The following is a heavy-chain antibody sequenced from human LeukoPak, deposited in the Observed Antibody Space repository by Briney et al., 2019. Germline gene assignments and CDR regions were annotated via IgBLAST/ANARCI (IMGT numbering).Heavy chain of an antibody. Sequence: ASVKVSCKASGYTFTSYHMHWVRQAPGQGLEWMGKINLSGGSTTYAQKFQGRVTMTRDTSTSTVYMELSSLRSEDTAVYYCARREYFDSSGFGTGYYSMDVWGQGTTVTVSS. CDR1: GYTFTSYH. D-gene: IGHD3-22*01. CDR3: ARREYFDSSGFGTGYYSMDV. J-gene: IGHJ6*02. CDR2: INLSGGST. V-gene: IGHV1-46*01.